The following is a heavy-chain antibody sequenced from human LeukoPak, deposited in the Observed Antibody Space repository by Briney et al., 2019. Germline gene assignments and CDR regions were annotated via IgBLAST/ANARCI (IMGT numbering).Heavy chain of an antibody. J-gene: IGHJ6*03. CDR2: IIPIFGTA. D-gene: IGHD3-3*01. CDR3: ARGLPTIFGVVPSRYYYYYMDV. Sequence: ASVKVSCKASGGTFSSYAISWVRQAPGQGLEWMGGIIPIFGTANYAQKFQGRVTITADESTSTAYMELSSLRSEDTAVYYCARGLPTIFGVVPSRYYYYYMDVWGKGTTVTVSS. CDR1: GGTFSSYA. V-gene: IGHV1-69*13.